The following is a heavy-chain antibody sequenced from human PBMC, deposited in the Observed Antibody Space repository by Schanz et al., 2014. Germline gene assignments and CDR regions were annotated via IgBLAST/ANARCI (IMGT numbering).Heavy chain of an antibody. V-gene: IGHV3-23*01. Sequence: DVHLLESGGGLVQPGGSLRLSCAASGFTFSSYAMSWVRQAPGKGLEWVSAISGSGGSTYYADSVKGRFTISRDNSKNTLYLQMNSLRAEDTAVYYCAKGRFGELSAFDIWGQGTMVTVSS. J-gene: IGHJ3*02. D-gene: IGHD3-10*01. CDR2: ISGSGGST. CDR3: AKGRFGELSAFDI. CDR1: GFTFSSYA.